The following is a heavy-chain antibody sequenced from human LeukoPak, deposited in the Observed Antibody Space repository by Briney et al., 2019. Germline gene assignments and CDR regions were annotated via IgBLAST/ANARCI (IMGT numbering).Heavy chain of an antibody. CDR1: GFTFSSHE. CDR3: ARRGVRGETDAFDI. J-gene: IGHJ3*02. D-gene: IGHD3-10*01. CDR2: ISTSGDTI. V-gene: IGHV3-48*03. Sequence: GGSLTLSCAASGFTFSSHEMNWVRQAPGRGLEWVSYISTSGDTIHYAASVKGRFTISRDNAENSLFLQMNSLRAEDTAVYYRARRGVRGETDAFDIWGQGTLVTVSS.